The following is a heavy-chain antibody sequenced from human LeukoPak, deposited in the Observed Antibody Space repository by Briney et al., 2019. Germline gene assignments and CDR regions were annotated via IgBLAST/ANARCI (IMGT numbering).Heavy chain of an antibody. V-gene: IGHV3-66*01. CDR2: IYSGGNT. CDR3: AIWGGYGHGIEF. CDR1: GFTVSSSD. J-gene: IGHJ4*02. D-gene: IGHD3-16*01. Sequence: GGSLRLSCAASGFTVSSSDMTWVRQAPGKGLEWVSLIYSGGNTYYADSAKDRFTISRDNSKNTLYLQMNSLRAEDTAVYYCAIWGGYGHGIEFWGQGTLVTVSS.